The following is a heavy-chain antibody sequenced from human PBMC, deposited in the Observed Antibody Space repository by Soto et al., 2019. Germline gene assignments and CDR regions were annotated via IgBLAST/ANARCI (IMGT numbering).Heavy chain of an antibody. D-gene: IGHD3-3*01. J-gene: IGHJ5*02. V-gene: IGHV3-64D*08. Sequence: GGSLRLSCSAFGFTFSTYAMHWVRQAPGKGLEYVSAITTNGDSTYYADSVKGRFTISKDNSKNTLYLQMTSLRAEDTAVYYCVKGGIKIFSGFDPWGQGTLVTVS. CDR1: GFTFSTYA. CDR2: ITTNGDST. CDR3: VKGGIKIFSGFDP.